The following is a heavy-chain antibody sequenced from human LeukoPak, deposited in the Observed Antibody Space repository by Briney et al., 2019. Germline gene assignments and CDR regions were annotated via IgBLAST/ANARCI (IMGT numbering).Heavy chain of an antibody. Sequence: SETLSLTCTVSGGSISSYYWSWIRQPPGKGLEWIGYIYYSGSTNYNPSLKSRVTISVDTSKNQFSLKLSSVTAADTAVYYCARVHSAVWLFSWYFDLWGRGTLVTVSS. J-gene: IGHJ2*01. V-gene: IGHV4-59*01. CDR2: IYYSGST. CDR3: ARVHSAVWLFSWYFDL. D-gene: IGHD6-19*01. CDR1: GGSISSYY.